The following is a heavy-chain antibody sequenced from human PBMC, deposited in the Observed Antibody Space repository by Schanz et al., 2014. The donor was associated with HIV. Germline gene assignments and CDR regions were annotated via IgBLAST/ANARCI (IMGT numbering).Heavy chain of an antibody. J-gene: IGHJ6*02. V-gene: IGHV3-30*18. CDR1: GFSFSNYG. CDR3: AKDQNYYDTKYRGKGNYYHYYGMDV. Sequence: QVQLVESGGGVVRPGRSLRLSCAASGFSFSNYGMHWVRQAPGKGLEWVAVISYDGINKYSADSEKGRFTISRDNSKNTLFLQLKSLRAEDTAIYYCAKDQNYYDTKYRGKGNYYHYYGMDVWGQGTTVTVSS. CDR2: ISYDGINK. D-gene: IGHD3-22*01.